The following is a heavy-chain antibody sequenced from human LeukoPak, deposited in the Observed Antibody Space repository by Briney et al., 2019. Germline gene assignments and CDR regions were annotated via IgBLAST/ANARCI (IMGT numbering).Heavy chain of an antibody. J-gene: IGHJ6*02. Sequence: PSEPLSLTCAVFGGSFSDYYWTWIRQSTGQGLECIGQINHSGSTNYNPSLKSRVTISVDTSKNQFSLNLRSVTAADTAVYYCARGPMIVGDVLYYYCMDVWGQGTTVTVSS. CDR1: GGSFSDYY. CDR3: ARGPMIVGDVLYYYCMDV. D-gene: IGHD3-22*01. CDR2: INHSGST. V-gene: IGHV4-34*01.